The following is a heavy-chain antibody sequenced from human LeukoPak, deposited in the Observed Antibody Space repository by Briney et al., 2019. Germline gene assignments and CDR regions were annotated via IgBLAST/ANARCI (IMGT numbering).Heavy chain of an antibody. V-gene: IGHV3-74*01. D-gene: IGHD6-19*01. CDR2: INSDGSSI. CDR3: AKDNRRHYTSGPNPDSLH. Sequence: PGVSLRLSCAASGFTFSSHWMHWVRQAPGKGLVWVSRINSDGSSISYADSVKGRFTISRDNAKNSLYLQMNSLRVEDTAFYYCAKDNRRHYTSGPNPDSLHWGQGALVTVSS. J-gene: IGHJ4*02. CDR1: GFTFSSHW.